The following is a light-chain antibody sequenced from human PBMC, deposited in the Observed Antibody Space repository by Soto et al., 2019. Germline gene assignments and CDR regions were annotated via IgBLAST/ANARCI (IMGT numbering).Light chain of an antibody. CDR3: NSYTSSSTRV. V-gene: IGLV2-14*01. J-gene: IGLJ2*01. Sequence: QSALTQPASVSGSPGQSITISCTGTISDVGGYNYVSWYQQHPGKAPKLIIFDVSNRPSGVSNRFSGSKSGNTASLTISGLQAEDEADYYCNSYTSSSTRVFGGGTKLTVL. CDR2: DVS. CDR1: ISDVGGYNY.